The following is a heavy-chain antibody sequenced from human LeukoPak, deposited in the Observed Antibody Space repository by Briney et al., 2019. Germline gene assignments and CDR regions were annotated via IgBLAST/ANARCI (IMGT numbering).Heavy chain of an antibody. J-gene: IGHJ4*02. V-gene: IGHV3-48*01. CDR2: ITSGSSTI. Sequence: GGSLRLSCAASGLTFSLYSMNWVRQAPGKGLEWVSYITSGSSTIYYADSVKGRFTISRDNAKNSLFLQMNSLRAEDTAVYYCARDGGGDYWGQGTLVTVSS. CDR1: GLTFSLYS. D-gene: IGHD3-16*01. CDR3: ARDGGGDY.